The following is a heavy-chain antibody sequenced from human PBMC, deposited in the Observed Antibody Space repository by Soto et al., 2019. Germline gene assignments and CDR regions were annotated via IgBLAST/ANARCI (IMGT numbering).Heavy chain of an antibody. Sequence: QVQLVQSGAEVKKPGASVKVSCKASGYTFTGYYMHWVRQAPGQGLEWMGWINPNSGGTNYAQKFQGWVTMTRDTSISTAYMELSRLRSNDTAVYYCARELSLVPAAMPAHPGWFDPWGQGTLVTVSS. CDR3: ARELSLVPAAMPAHPGWFDP. D-gene: IGHD2-2*01. V-gene: IGHV1-2*04. CDR2: INPNSGGT. J-gene: IGHJ5*02. CDR1: GYTFTGYY.